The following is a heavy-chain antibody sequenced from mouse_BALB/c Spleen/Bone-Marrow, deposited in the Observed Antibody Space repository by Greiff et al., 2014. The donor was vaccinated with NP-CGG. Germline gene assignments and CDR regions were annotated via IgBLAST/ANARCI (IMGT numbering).Heavy chain of an antibody. D-gene: IGHD3-3*01. CDR3: ARRGPGFDY. Sequence: VQLQESGAELVRPGSSVKISCKASGYAFSSYWMNWVKQRPGQGLEWIGQIYPGDGDTNYNGKFKGKATLTADKSSSTAYMQLSSLTAEDAAVYFCARRGPGFDYWGQGTTLTVS. CDR1: GYAFSSYW. CDR2: IYPGDGDT. V-gene: IGHV1-80*01. J-gene: IGHJ2*01.